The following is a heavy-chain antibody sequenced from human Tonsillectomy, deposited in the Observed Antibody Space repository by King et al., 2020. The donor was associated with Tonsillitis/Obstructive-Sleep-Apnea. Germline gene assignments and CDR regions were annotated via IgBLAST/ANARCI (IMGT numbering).Heavy chain of an antibody. J-gene: IGHJ4*02. CDR3: ASGQQLDDY. Sequence: VQLVESGGGVVQPGRSLRLSCAASGFTFSSYGMHWVRQAPGKGLEWVAVISYDGSNKYYADSVKGRFTISSDNSKNTLYLQMNSLGAEDTAVYYCASGQQLDDYWGQGTLVTVSS. CDR2: ISYDGSNK. CDR1: GFTFSSYG. D-gene: IGHD6-13*01. V-gene: IGHV3-30*03.